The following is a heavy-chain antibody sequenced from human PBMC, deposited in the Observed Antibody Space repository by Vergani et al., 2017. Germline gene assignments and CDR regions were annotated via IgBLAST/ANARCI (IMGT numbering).Heavy chain of an antibody. CDR1: GGSINTGAYY. CDR3: ARELSYYYGSGSDDYNPYDYEGRYG. CDR2: VYTSGMT. V-gene: IGHV4-61*02. Sequence: QVQLQESGPRLVRPSQTLSLTCTVSGGSINTGAYYWSWLRQPAGKGLEWISRVYTSGMTNYNPSLKSRVTILVDRSKSQRSLKLTFVTAGDTAVYFCARELSYYYGSGSDDYNPYDYEGRYGWLPGTTVTV. J-gene: IGHJ6*01. D-gene: IGHD3-10*01.